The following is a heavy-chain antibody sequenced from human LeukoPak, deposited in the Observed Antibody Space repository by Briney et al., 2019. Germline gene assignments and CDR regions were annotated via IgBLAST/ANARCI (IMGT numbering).Heavy chain of an antibody. V-gene: IGHV4-34*01. D-gene: IGHD5-24*01. CDR3: ARVRGDGYNLGFNWFDP. CDR2: INHSGST. Sequence: SETLSLTCTVSGGSISSYYWSWIRQPPGKGLEWIGEINHSGSTNYNPSLKSRVTISVDTSKNLFSLKLSSVTAADTAVYYCARVRGDGYNLGFNWFDPWGQGTLVTVSS. J-gene: IGHJ5*02. CDR1: GGSISSYY.